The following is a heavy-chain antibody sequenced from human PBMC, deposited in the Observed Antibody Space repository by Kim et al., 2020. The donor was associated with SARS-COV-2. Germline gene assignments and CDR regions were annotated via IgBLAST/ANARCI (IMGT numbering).Heavy chain of an antibody. D-gene: IGHD3-22*01. J-gene: IGHJ4*02. CDR1: GGSFSGYY. V-gene: IGHV4-34*01. Sequence: SETLSLTCAVYGGSFSGYYWSWIRQPPGKGLEWIGEINHSGSTNYNPSLKSRVTISVDTSKNQFSLKLSSVTAADTAVYYCARDPYYYDSSGYFRPYLNYFDYWGQGTLVTVSS. CDR3: ARDPYYYDSSGYFRPYLNYFDY. CDR2: INHSGST.